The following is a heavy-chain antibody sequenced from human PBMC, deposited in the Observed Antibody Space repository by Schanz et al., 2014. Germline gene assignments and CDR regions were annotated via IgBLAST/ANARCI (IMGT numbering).Heavy chain of an antibody. CDR2: IIPILDKT. CDR3: AIVDRTRYYAMDV. Sequence: QVQLVQSGAEVKKPGSSVKVSCKASGGTFSSSTLTWVRQAPGQGLEWMGRIIPILDKTNYAQKFQGRVTMTADKSTSTVYMEVSGLRSEDTAMYYCAIVDRTRYYAMDVWGQGTTVTVSS. V-gene: IGHV1-69*08. D-gene: IGHD3-9*01. J-gene: IGHJ6*02. CDR1: GGTFSSST.